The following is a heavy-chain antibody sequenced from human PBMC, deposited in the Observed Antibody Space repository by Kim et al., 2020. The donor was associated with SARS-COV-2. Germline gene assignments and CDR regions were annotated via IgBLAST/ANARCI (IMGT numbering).Heavy chain of an antibody. D-gene: IGHD3-22*01. Sequence: GGSLRLSCAASGFTFSSYGMHWVRQAPGKGLEWVAVISYDGSNKYYADSVKGRFTISRDNSKNTLYLQMNSLRAEDTAVYYCAKTKGGYRDAFDIWGQGT. CDR3: AKTKGGYRDAFDI. V-gene: IGHV3-30*18. J-gene: IGHJ3*02. CDR2: ISYDGSNK. CDR1: GFTFSSYG.